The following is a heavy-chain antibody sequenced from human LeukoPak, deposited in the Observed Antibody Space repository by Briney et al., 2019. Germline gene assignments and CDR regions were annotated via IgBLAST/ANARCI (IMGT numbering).Heavy chain of an antibody. CDR2: ISSSSSYI. J-gene: IGHJ4*02. CDR3: ARGPDLRLRLGELSRIDY. Sequence: GGSLRLSCAASGFTFSSYSMNWVRQAPGKGLEWVSSISSSSSYIYYADSVKGRFTISRDNAKNSLYLQMNSLRAEDTAVYYCARGPDLRLRLGELSRIDYWGQGTLVTVSS. CDR1: GFTFSSYS. D-gene: IGHD3-16*02. V-gene: IGHV3-21*04.